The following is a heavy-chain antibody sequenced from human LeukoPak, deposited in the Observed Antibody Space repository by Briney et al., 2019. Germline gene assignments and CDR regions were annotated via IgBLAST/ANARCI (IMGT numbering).Heavy chain of an antibody. CDR3: ARVSPITIFGVVIIRPIDY. D-gene: IGHD3-3*01. CDR2: ISAYNGNT. V-gene: IGHV1-18*01. Sequence: ASVKVSCKASGYTFTSYGISWVRQAPGQGLEWMGWISAYNGNTNYAQKLQGRVTMTTDTSTSTAYMELRSLRSDDTAVYYCARVSPITIFGVVIIRPIDYWGQGTLVTVSS. J-gene: IGHJ4*02. CDR1: GYTFTSYG.